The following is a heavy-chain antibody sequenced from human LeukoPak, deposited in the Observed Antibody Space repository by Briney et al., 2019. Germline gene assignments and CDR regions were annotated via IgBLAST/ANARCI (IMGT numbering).Heavy chain of an antibody. CDR2: ISSVGSTI. D-gene: IGHD5-18*01. V-gene: IGHV3-48*02. CDR3: ARGYSLGDYYYYGMDV. Sequence: GGSLRLSCAASGFTFSSYSMNWVRQAPGKGLEWVSYISSVGSTIYYADSVKGRFTISRDNAKNSLYLQMNSLRDEDTAVYYCARGYSLGDYYYYGMDVWGQGTTVTVSS. J-gene: IGHJ6*02. CDR1: GFTFSSYS.